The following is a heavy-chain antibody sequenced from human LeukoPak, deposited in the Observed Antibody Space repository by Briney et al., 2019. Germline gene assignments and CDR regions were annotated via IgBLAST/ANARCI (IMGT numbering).Heavy chain of an antibody. CDR1: GGSISRYH. J-gene: IGHJ1*01. CDR3: ARRLLGYCSGGSCYSGYFQH. V-gene: IGHV4-34*01. CDR2: INHSGST. D-gene: IGHD2-15*01. Sequence: SETLSLTCTVSGGSISRYHWSWIRQPPGKGLEWIGEINHSGSTNYNPSLKSRVTISVDTSKNQFSLKLSSVTAADTAVYYCARRLLGYCSGGSCYSGYFQHWGQGTLVTVSA.